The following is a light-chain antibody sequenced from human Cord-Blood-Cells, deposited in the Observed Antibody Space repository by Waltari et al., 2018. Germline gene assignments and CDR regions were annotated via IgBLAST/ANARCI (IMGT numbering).Light chain of an antibody. Sequence: QSALTQPPSAAGSPGQSVTIPCTGTSSDVGGYNYVSWYQQTPGKAPKLMIYEVSKRPSGVPDRFSGSKSGNTASLTVSVLQAEDEADYYCSSYAGSNNVVFGGGTKLTVL. V-gene: IGLV2-8*01. CDR2: EVS. CDR3: SSYAGSNNVV. CDR1: SSDVGGYNY. J-gene: IGLJ2*01.